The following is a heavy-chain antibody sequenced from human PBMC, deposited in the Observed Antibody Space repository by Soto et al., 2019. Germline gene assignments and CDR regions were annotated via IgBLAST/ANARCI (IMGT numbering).Heavy chain of an antibody. D-gene: IGHD6-13*01. CDR2: IDPSDSYT. CDR1: GYSFTSYW. V-gene: IGHV5-10-1*03. CDR3: ARLIDSGQLVRWGYYYYGMDV. J-gene: IGHJ6*02. Sequence: DVQLVQSGAEVKKPGESLRISCKGSGYSFTSYWISWVRQMPGKGLEWMGRIDPSDSYTNYSPSFQGHVTISADKSISTAYLQWSSLKASDTAMYYCARLIDSGQLVRWGYYYYGMDVWGQGTTVTVSS.